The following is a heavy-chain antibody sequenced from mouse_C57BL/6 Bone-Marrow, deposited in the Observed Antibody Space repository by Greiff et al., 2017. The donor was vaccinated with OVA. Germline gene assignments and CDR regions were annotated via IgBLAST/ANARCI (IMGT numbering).Heavy chain of an antibody. Sequence: EVQGVESGGDLVKPGGSLKLSCAASGFTFSSYVMSWVRQTPDKRLEWVATISSGGSYTYYPDSVKGRFTISRDNAKNTLYLQMSSLKSEDTAMYYCARLEGITTVVVPLDYWGQGTTLTVSS. J-gene: IGHJ2*01. V-gene: IGHV5-6*01. D-gene: IGHD1-1*01. CDR2: ISSGGSYT. CDR3: ARLEGITTVVVPLDY. CDR1: GFTFSSYV.